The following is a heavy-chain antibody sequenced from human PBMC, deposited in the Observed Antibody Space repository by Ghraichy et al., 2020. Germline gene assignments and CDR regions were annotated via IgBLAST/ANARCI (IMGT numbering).Heavy chain of an antibody. D-gene: IGHD2-8*02. CDR2: IYYSGTA. CDR1: GGSINSYY. CDR3: ATDRYCAGGSCFDY. Sequence: SETLSLTCTVSGGSINSYYWSWIRQPPGKGLEWIGYIYYSGTANYSPSLRNRVTISVDTSNNQFSQKLSSVTAADTAVYYCATDRYCAGGSCFDYWGQGTLVTVSS. J-gene: IGHJ4*02. V-gene: IGHV4-59*13.